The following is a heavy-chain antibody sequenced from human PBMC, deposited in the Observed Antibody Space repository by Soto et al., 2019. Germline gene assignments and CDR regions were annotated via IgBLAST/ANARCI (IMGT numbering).Heavy chain of an antibody. J-gene: IGHJ3*02. CDR1: GFTFSSYA. V-gene: IGHV3-30-3*01. CDR3: ARDQDVFDT. CDR2: ISYDGSNK. Sequence: PGGSLRLSCAASGFTFSSYAMHWVRQAPTKGLDWVAVISYDGSNKYYADSVKGRFTISRDNSKNTLYLQMRSLRAEDLAVYYCARDQDVFDTWGQGTMGTVAS.